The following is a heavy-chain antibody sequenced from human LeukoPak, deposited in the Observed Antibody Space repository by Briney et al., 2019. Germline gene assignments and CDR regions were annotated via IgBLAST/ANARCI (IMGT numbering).Heavy chain of an antibody. Sequence: GGSLRLSCAASGFTFSNYGMHWVRQAPGKGLEWVSFIRYDGSNEYYADSVKGRFTISRDNSKNTVYLQMNSLRAEDTAVYYCAKELGRGYSYGPSSYYGMDVWGQGTTVTVSS. CDR2: IRYDGSNE. D-gene: IGHD5-18*01. CDR3: AKELGRGYSYGPSSYYGMDV. V-gene: IGHV3-30*02. CDR1: GFTFSNYG. J-gene: IGHJ6*02.